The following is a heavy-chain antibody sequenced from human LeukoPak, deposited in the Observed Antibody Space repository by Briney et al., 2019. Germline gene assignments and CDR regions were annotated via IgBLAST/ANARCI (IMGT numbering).Heavy chain of an antibody. D-gene: IGHD2-2*01. V-gene: IGHV3-30-3*01. CDR3: ARDSGGDIVVVPAANDLDY. Sequence: GRSLRLSCAASGFTFSSYAMHWVRQAPGKGLEWVAVISYDGSNKYYADSVKGRFTISRDNSKNTLYLQMNSLRAEDTAVYYCARDSGGDIVVVPAANDLDYWGQGTLVTVSS. CDR1: GFTFSSYA. CDR2: ISYDGSNK. J-gene: IGHJ4*02.